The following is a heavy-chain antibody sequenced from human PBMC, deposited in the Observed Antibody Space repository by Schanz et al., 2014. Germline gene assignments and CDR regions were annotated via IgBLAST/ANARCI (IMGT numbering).Heavy chain of an antibody. D-gene: IGHD3-9*01. CDR3: AKDFAYVRYFEPERYYVMDV. J-gene: IGHJ6*02. V-gene: IGHV3-30*04. Sequence: QVQLVESGGGVVQPGNSLRLSCAASGFIFSGYAMIWVRQAPGKGLEWVAVITYDGSNKYYADSVKGRFTISKHNSRHTLYLQMDSLTTDDTAVYYCAKDFAYVRYFEPERYYVMDVWGQGTTVTVSS. CDR1: GFIFSGYA. CDR2: ITYDGSNK.